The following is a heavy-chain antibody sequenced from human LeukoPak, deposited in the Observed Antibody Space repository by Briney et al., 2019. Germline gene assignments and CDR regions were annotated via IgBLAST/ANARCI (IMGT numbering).Heavy chain of an antibody. CDR2: IYYSGST. CDR1: GGSISSGDYY. Sequence: SETLSLTCTVSGGSISSGDYYWGWIRQPPGMGLEWIGYIYYSGSTYYNPSLKSRVTISVDTSKNQFSLKLSSVTAADTAVYYCARDRADYYYYGMDVWGQGTTVTVSS. CDR3: ARDRADYYYYGMDV. D-gene: IGHD3-10*01. V-gene: IGHV4-30-4*01. J-gene: IGHJ6*02.